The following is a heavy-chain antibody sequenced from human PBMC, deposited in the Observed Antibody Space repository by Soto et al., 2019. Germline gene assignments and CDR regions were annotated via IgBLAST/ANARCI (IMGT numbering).Heavy chain of an antibody. V-gene: IGHV3-21*01. J-gene: IGHJ4*02. Sequence: EVQLVESGGGLVKPGGSLRLSCAASGFTFSSYSMNWVRQAPGKGLEWVSSISSSSSYIYYADSVKGRFTISRDNAKNSLYLQMNSLRAEDTAVYYCASVGSPDFDYWGQGTLVTVSS. CDR1: GFTFSSYS. CDR2: ISSSSSYI. CDR3: ASVGSPDFDY.